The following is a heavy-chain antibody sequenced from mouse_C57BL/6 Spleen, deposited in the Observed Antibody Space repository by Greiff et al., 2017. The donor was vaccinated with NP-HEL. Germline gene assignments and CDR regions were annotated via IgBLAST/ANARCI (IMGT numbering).Heavy chain of an antibody. CDR1: GYTFTNYW. V-gene: IGHV1-63*01. CDR2: IYPGGGYT. Sequence: VQLQQSGAELVRPGTSVKMSCKASGYTFTNYWIGWAKQRPGHGLEWIGDIYPGGGYTNYNEKFKGKVTLTADKSSSTAYMQFSSLTSEDSAIYYCARRGTGTFDYWGKGTTLTVSS. CDR3: ARRGTGTFDY. J-gene: IGHJ2*01. D-gene: IGHD4-1*01.